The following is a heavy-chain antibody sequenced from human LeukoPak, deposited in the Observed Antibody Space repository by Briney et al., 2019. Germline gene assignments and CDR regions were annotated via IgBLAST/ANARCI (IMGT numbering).Heavy chain of an antibody. CDR1: GGSISSYY. CDR3: ARKDGVVAPFDY. CDR2: IYYSGST. V-gene: IGHV4-59*07. J-gene: IGHJ4*02. D-gene: IGHD3-22*01. Sequence: SDTLSLTCTVSGGSISSYYWSWLRQPPGKGLEWMGYIYYSGSTNYNPSLKSRVTISVDTSKNQFSLKLSSVTAADTAVYYCARKDGVVAPFDYWGQGTLVTVSS.